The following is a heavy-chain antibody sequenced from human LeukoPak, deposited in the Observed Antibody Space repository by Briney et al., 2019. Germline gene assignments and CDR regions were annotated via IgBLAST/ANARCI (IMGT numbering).Heavy chain of an antibody. CDR2: ISGSGGST. CDR3: AIREMYSSGWCLGY. D-gene: IGHD6-19*01. CDR1: GFTFGSYA. Sequence: GGSLRLSCAASGFTFGSYAMSWVRQAPGKGLEWVSAISGSGGSTYYADSVKGRFTISRDNSKNTLYLQMNSLRAEDTALYYCAIREMYSSGWCLGYWGQGTLVTVSS. J-gene: IGHJ4*02. V-gene: IGHV3-23*01.